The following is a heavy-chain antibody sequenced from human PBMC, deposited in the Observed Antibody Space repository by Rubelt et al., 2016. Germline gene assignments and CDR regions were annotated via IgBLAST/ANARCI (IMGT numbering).Heavy chain of an antibody. D-gene: IGHD3-10*01. CDR2: IYSSGST. Sequence: QVQLQESGPGLVKPSETLSLTCTVSGYSISSGYFWSWIRQPPGKGLEWIGYIYSSGSTNYNPSLKSRVTISVDTSKNQFSLKVSSVTAADTAVYYCVTRLGSPDYWGQGTLVTVSS. V-gene: IGHV4-4*08. J-gene: IGHJ4*02. CDR1: GYSISSGYF. CDR3: VTRLGSPDY.